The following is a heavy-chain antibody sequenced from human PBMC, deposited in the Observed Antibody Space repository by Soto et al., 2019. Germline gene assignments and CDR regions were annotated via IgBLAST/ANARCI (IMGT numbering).Heavy chain of an antibody. CDR3: ARANGVKEAAAGRCYSDL. CDR1: GYTFTSYG. V-gene: IGHV1-18*01. CDR2: ISAYNGNT. D-gene: IGHD6-13*01. J-gene: IGHJ2*01. Sequence: ASVKVSCKASGYTFTSYGISWVRQAPGQGLEWMGWISAYNGNTNYAQKLQGRVTMTTDTSTSTAYMELRSLRSDDTAVYYCARANGVKEAAAGRCYSDLWGRGTRVPVSS.